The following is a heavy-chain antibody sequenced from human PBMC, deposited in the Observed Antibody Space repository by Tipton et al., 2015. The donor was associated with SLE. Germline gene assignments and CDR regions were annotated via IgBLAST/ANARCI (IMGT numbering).Heavy chain of an antibody. V-gene: IGHV4-30-2*03. J-gene: IGHJ4*02. Sequence: TLSLTCAVSGDSISRGGYLWSWIRQPPGKGLEWIGSIYFSGSPYYESSLKSRVTISVDTSKNQFSLKLSSVTAADTAVYYCARYCSSSSCNTGAFDFWGQGTLVTVSS. D-gene: IGHD2-2*02. CDR3: ARYCSSSSCNTGAFDF. CDR2: IYFSGSP. CDR1: GDSISRGGYL.